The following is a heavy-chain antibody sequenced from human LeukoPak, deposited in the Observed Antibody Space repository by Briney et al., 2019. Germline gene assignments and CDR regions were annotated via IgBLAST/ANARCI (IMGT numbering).Heavy chain of an antibody. CDR1: GFTFSSYA. D-gene: IGHD6-6*01. CDR3: AKDVSSIAAPAEDY. Sequence: PGGSLRLSCAASGFTFSSYAMSWVRQAPGKGLEWVSAISGSGGSTYYADSVKGRFTISGDNSKNTLYLQMNSLRAEDTAVYYCAKDVSSIAAPAEDYWGQGTLVTVSS. V-gene: IGHV3-23*01. CDR2: ISGSGGST. J-gene: IGHJ4*02.